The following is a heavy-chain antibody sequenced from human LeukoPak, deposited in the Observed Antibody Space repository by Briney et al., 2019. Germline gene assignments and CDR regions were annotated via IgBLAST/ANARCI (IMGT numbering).Heavy chain of an antibody. CDR3: AKDSAGGSYFDY. CDR1: GFTVSSYA. CDR2: ISGGGGST. V-gene: IGHV3-23*01. Sequence: GGSLRLSCAASGFTVSSYAMSWVRQAAGKGLEWVSAISGGGGSTYYADPVKGRFTISRDKSKNTLYLQLNSLRAEDTAVYYCAKDSAGGSYFDYWGQGTLVTVSS. J-gene: IGHJ4*02. D-gene: IGHD1-26*01.